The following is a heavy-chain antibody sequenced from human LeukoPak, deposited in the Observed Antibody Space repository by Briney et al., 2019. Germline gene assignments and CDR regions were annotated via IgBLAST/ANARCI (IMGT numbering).Heavy chain of an antibody. V-gene: IGHV4-59*01. CDR3: ARAVGWFGALDY. D-gene: IGHD3-10*01. CDR2: IHYSGST. Sequence: SETLSLTCTVSGGSISSYYWSWIRQPPGKGLEWIGYIHYSGSTNYNPSLKSRVTISVDTSKNQFSLKLSSVTAADTAVYYCARAVGWFGALDYWGQGTLVTVSS. CDR1: GGSISSYY. J-gene: IGHJ4*02.